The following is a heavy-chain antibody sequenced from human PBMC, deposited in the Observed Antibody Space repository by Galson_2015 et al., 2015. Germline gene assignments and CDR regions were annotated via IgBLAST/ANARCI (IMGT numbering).Heavy chain of an antibody. CDR3: VVGATPYYFDY. CDR1: GYTFTRYH. D-gene: IGHD1-26*01. V-gene: IGHV1-3*01. J-gene: IGHJ4*02. CDR2: INAGEGST. Sequence: SVKVSCKASGYTFTRYHMHWVRQAPGQRLEWMGWINAGEGSTKYSQKFQGRVTITRDTSASTAYMELSSLRSEDTAVYYCVVGATPYYFDYWGQGTLVTVSS.